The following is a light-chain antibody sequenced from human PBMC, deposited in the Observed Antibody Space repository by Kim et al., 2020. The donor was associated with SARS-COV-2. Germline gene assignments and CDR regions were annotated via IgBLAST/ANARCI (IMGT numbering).Light chain of an antibody. CDR3: NSRDSSGNPWV. Sequence: ALGQTVRITCQGDSLRSYYASWYQQKAGQAPVLVIYGKNNRPSGIPDRFSGSSSGNTASLTITGAQAEDEADYYCNSRDSSGNPWVFGGGTQLTVL. CDR1: SLRSYY. V-gene: IGLV3-19*01. CDR2: GKN. J-gene: IGLJ3*02.